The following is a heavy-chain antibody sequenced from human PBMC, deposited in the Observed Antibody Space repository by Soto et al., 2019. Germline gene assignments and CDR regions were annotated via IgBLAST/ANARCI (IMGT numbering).Heavy chain of an antibody. CDR1: GFTLSDYH. V-gene: IGHV3-11*01. D-gene: IGHD6-13*01. CDR2: IKRGGSPV. Sequence: PGGSLRLSCAASGFTLSDYHMCWIRQAPGKGLEWVSYIKRGGSPVYYAESVKGRFTISRDNTKNSLYLQMSSLGVEDTAVYYCARSIAADTGHAMDVWGQGIMVNVSS. J-gene: IGHJ6*02. CDR3: ARSIAADTGHAMDV.